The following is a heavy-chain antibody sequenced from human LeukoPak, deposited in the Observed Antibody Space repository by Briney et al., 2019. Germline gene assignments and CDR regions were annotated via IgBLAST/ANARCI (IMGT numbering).Heavy chain of an antibody. CDR3: TRDAVAAGY. CDR2: IRSKANSYAT. D-gene: IGHD6-19*01. Sequence: GGSLRPSCAASGFTFSSYWMSWVRQASGKGLEWVGRIRSKANSYATAYAASVKGRFTISRDDSKNTAYLQMNSLKTEDTAVYYCTRDAVAAGYWGQETLVTVSS. V-gene: IGHV3-73*01. J-gene: IGHJ4*02. CDR1: GFTFSSYW.